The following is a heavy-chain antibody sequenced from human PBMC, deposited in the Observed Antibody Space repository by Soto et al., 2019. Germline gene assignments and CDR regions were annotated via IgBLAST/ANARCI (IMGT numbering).Heavy chain of an antibody. CDR1: GASIDRSNYY. J-gene: IGHJ6*02. D-gene: IGHD6-13*01. V-gene: IGHV4-39*07. CDR2: TYYNGNA. CDR3: ASSNIAAAGFYYYGMDF. Sequence: TSETLSLTCTVSGASIDRSNYYWDWIRQPPGKGLEWIGTTYYNGNAYYNPSLKSRVTISVDTSKNQFSLNLSSVTAADTAVYYCASSNIAAAGFYYYGMDFWGRGTTVTVSS.